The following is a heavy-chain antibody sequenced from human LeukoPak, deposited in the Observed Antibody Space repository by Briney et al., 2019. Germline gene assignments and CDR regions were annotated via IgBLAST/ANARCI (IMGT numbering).Heavy chain of an antibody. Sequence: PSETLSLTCTVSGGSISSSSYYWGWIRQPPGKGLEWIGEIYHSGSTNYNPSLKSRVTISVDKSKNQFSLKLSSVTAADTAVYYCARLPSYDSSGYSSFPDYWGQGTLVTVSS. V-gene: IGHV4-39*07. CDR2: IYHSGST. CDR1: GGSISSSSYY. J-gene: IGHJ4*02. CDR3: ARLPSYDSSGYSSFPDY. D-gene: IGHD3-22*01.